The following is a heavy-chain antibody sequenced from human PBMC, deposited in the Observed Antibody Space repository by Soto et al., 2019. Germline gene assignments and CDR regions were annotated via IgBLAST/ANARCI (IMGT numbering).Heavy chain of an antibody. CDR3: ATAVPGYYYDSSGYYAFDI. Sequence: GASVKVSCKVSGYTLTELSMHWVRRAPGKGLERMGGFDPEDGETIYAQKFQGRVTMTEDTSTDTAYMELSSLRSEDTAVYYCATAVPGYYYDSSGYYAFDIWGQGTMVTVSS. V-gene: IGHV1-24*01. D-gene: IGHD3-22*01. J-gene: IGHJ3*02. CDR1: GYTLTELS. CDR2: FDPEDGET.